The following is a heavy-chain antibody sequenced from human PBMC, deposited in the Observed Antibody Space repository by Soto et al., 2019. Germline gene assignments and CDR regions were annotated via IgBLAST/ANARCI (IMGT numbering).Heavy chain of an antibody. CDR2: ISWNSGSI. D-gene: IGHD3-3*01. J-gene: IGHJ4*02. CDR3: AKGYDFWSGTIYY. Sequence: EVQLVESGGGLVQPGRSLRLSCAASGFTFDDYAMHWVRQAPGKGLEWVSGISWNSGSIGYADSVKGRFTISRDNAKNSLYLQMNSLRAEDTALYYCAKGYDFWSGTIYYWGQGTLVTVSS. V-gene: IGHV3-9*01. CDR1: GFTFDDYA.